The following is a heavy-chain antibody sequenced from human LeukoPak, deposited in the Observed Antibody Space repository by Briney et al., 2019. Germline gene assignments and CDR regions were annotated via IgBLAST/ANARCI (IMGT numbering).Heavy chain of an antibody. CDR2: IYYSGST. J-gene: IGHJ4*02. V-gene: IGHV4-59*12. D-gene: IGHD3-9*01. Sequence: SETLSLTCTVSGGSISSYYWSWIRQPPGKGLEWIGYIYYSGSTNYNPSLKSRVTISVDTSKNQFSLKLSSVTAADTAVYYCARDSTPYYDILTGYYLYYFDYWGQGTLVTVSS. CDR1: GGSISSYY. CDR3: ARDSTPYYDILTGYYLYYFDY.